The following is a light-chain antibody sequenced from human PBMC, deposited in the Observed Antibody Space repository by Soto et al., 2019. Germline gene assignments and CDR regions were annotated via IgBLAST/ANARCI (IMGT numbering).Light chain of an antibody. J-gene: IGKJ1*01. V-gene: IGKV1-27*01. CDR1: PDINNF. CDR3: QKYNNAPRT. Sequence: DIQMTQSPSSLSASVGDRVTITCRASPDINNFLAWYQHKPGKVPKLLIYAASTLQSGVPSRFSGSGSGTDFTLTISSLQPEDVATYYCQKYNNAPRTFGQGTKVEIK. CDR2: AAS.